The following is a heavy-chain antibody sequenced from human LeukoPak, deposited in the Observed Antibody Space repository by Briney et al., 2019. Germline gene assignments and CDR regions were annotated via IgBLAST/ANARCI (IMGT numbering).Heavy chain of an antibody. J-gene: IGHJ3*02. D-gene: IGHD2-21*01. CDR1: GLTFSSYS. CDR2: ISSSSSYI. CDR3: AREFVDDAFDI. Sequence: GGSLRLSCAASGLTFSSYSMNWVRQAPGKGLEWVSSISSSSSYIYYADSVKGRFTISRDNAKNSLYLQMNSLRAEDTAVYYCAREFVDDAFDIWGQGTMVTVSS. V-gene: IGHV3-21*01.